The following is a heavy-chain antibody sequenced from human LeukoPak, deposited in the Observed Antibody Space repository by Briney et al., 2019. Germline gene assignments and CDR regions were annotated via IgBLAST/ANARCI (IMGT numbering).Heavy chain of an antibody. J-gene: IGHJ3*02. V-gene: IGHV1-24*01. CDR2: FDYEDGER. Sequence: ASVKVSCKVSGYTLNELSIQWVRQAPGKGLEWMGGFDYEDGERIYAQKFQGRVSMTEDTSTDTAYMELSSLRSEDTAVYYCATDPDAFDIWGQGTMVTVSS. CDR1: GYTLNELS. CDR3: ATDPDAFDI.